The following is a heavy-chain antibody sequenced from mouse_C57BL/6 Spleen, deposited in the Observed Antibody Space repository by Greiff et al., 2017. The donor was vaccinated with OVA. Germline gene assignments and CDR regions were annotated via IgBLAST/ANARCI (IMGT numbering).Heavy chain of an antibody. CDR3: ARSRNDYDDYFDY. V-gene: IGHV1-69*01. Sequence: QVQLQQPGAELVMPGASVKLSCKASGYTFTSYWMHWVKQRPGQGLEWIGEIDPSDSYTNYNQKFKGKSTLTVDKSSSTAYMQLSSLTSEDSAVYYCARSRNDYDDYFDYWGQGTTLTVSS. D-gene: IGHD2-4*01. CDR2: IDPSDSYT. J-gene: IGHJ2*01. CDR1: GYTFTSYW.